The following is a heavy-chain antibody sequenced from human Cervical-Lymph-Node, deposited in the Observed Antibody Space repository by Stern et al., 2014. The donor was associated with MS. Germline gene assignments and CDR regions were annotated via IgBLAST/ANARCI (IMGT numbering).Heavy chain of an antibody. CDR3: ASLLGWYSSSRFDY. Sequence: VQLVQSGGGVVQPGRSLRLSCAAAGFTFRSYGMHWVRQAPGKGLAWVAVIPYDGRNKYYAGSVEGRFTISRDNSKNTLYLQMNSLRAEDTAVYYCASLLGWYSSSRFDYWGQGTLVTVSS. D-gene: IGHD6-6*01. J-gene: IGHJ4*02. CDR1: GFTFRSYG. CDR2: IPYDGRNK. V-gene: IGHV3-30*03.